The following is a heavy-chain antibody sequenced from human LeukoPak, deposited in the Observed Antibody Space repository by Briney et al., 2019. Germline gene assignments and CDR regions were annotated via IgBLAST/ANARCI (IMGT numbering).Heavy chain of an antibody. Sequence: GESLKISCKGSGYSFTSYWIGWVRQMPGKGLEWMGIIYPGDSDTRYSPSFQGQVTISADKSISTAYLKWSSLKASDTAMYYCARLRGADVVVVAARVGWFDPWGQGTLVTVSS. CDR1: GYSFTSYW. J-gene: IGHJ5*02. CDR3: ARLRGADVVVVAARVGWFDP. D-gene: IGHD2-15*01. V-gene: IGHV5-51*01. CDR2: IYPGDSDT.